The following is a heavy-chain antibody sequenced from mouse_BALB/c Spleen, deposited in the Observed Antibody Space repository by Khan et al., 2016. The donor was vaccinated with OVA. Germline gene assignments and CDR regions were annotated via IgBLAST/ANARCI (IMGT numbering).Heavy chain of an antibody. Sequence: EVKLEESGGGLVQPGGSMKLSCVASGFTFSSYWMSWVRQSPEKGLEWVAEIRLKSDNYATHYAESVKGKFTISRDDSKSRLYLQMNSLRAEDTGIYYSTARAYAMDYWGQGTSVTVSS. CDR1: GFTFSSYW. D-gene: IGHD3-3*01. J-gene: IGHJ4*01. CDR2: IRLKSDNYAT. CDR3: TARAYAMDY. V-gene: IGHV6-6*02.